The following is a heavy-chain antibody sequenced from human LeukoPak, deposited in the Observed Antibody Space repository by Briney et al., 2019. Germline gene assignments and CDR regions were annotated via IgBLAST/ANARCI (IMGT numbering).Heavy chain of an antibody. Sequence: GESLKISCKGSGYSFTRYWISWVRQMPGKGLEWMGRIDPSDSYTNYSPSFQGHVTISADKSISTAYLQWRRLQASHTAIYYCASQSDYCLNWFDSWGQGTLVTVSS. J-gene: IGHJ5*01. V-gene: IGHV5-10-1*01. CDR1: GYSFTRYW. CDR3: ASQSDYCLNWFDS. CDR2: IDPSDSYT. D-gene: IGHD4-17*01.